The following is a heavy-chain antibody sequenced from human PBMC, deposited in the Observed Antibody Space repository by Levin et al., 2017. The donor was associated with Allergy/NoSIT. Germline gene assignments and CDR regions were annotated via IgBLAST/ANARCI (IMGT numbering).Heavy chain of an antibody. Sequence: GESLKISCQGSGYTFTSYWINWVRQMPGKGLEWMGTTFPSDSETRYSPSDQGQVTISVDKSINTAYLQWNNLKASDTAMYYCGRQSGDDGFDVWGQGTVITVSS. CDR3: GRQSGDDGFDV. CDR2: TFPSDSET. D-gene: IGHD7-27*01. CDR1: GYTFTSYW. V-gene: IGHV5-51*01. J-gene: IGHJ3*01.